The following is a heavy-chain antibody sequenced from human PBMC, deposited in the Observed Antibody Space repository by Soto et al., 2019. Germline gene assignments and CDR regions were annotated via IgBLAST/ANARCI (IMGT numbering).Heavy chain of an antibody. CDR1: GFPFSSYA. V-gene: IGHV3-23*01. CDR3: AKGGYYSVFDI. J-gene: IGHJ3*02. CDR2: ISGSGVLT. Sequence: HPGGSLRLSCVASGFPFSSYAMSWVRQTPAQGLEWVSGISGSGVLTYYADSVKGRFTISRDNSNNTLSLQVHSLRVEDTAVYFCAKGGYYSVFDIWGQGTMVTVSS. D-gene: IGHD3-16*01.